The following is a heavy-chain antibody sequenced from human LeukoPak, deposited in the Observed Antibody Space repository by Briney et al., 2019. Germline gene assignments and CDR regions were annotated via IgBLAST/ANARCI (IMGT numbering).Heavy chain of an antibody. J-gene: IGHJ4*01. CDR3: AREGIAAADDY. V-gene: IGHV3-7*01. CDR1: GFTFSSYW. CDR2: IKQDGSEK. Sequence: GGSLRLSCAASGFTFSSYWMRWVRQAPGKGLEWVANIKQDGSEKYYVDSVKGRFTISRGNAKNSLYLQMNSLRAEDTAVYYCAREGIAAADDYWGHGNLVTVSS. D-gene: IGHD6-13*01.